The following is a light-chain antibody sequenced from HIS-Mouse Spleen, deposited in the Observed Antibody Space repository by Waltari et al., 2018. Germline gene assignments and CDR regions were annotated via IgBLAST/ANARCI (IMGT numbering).Light chain of an antibody. CDR2: AAS. CDR1: HSISSY. Sequence: DIQMTKSPSSLSASVGDRVTITCRASHSISSYLTWYQQKPGKAPKLLIYAASSLQSGVLSRFSGSGSGTDFTLTISSLQPEDFATYYCQQSYSTPWTFGQGTKVEIK. V-gene: IGKV1-39*01. CDR3: QQSYSTPWT. J-gene: IGKJ1*01.